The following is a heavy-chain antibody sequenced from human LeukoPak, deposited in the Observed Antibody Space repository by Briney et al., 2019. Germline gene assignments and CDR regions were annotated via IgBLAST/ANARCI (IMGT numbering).Heavy chain of an antibody. CDR3: ARSYSTSWYY. J-gene: IGHJ4*02. CDR2: INHGGRT. CDR1: GASFSDYY. D-gene: IGHD6-13*01. V-gene: IGHV4-34*01. Sequence: SETLSLTCAVYGASFSDYYWSWIRQPPGKGLEGIGEINHGGRTNYNPSLKSRVTISVDTSKSQFSLKLTSVTAADTAVYYCARSYSTSWYYWGQGTLVTVSS.